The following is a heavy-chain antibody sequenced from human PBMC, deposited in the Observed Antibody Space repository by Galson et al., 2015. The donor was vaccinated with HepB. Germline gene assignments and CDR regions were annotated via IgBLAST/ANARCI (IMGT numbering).Heavy chain of an antibody. J-gene: IGHJ5*02. CDR1: GFTFSSYA. Sequence: SLRLSCAASGFTFSSYAMHWVRQAPGKGLEWVAVISYDGSNKYYADSVKGRFTISRDNSKNTLYLQMNSLRAEDTAVYYCASTQYYYDSSGWFDPWGQGTLVTVSS. D-gene: IGHD3-22*01. CDR3: ASTQYYYDSSGWFDP. CDR2: ISYDGSNK. V-gene: IGHV3-30*04.